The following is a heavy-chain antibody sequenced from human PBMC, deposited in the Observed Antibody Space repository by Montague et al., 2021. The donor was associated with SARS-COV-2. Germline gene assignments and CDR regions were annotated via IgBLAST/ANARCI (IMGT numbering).Heavy chain of an antibody. CDR1: GDSISTSQYY. D-gene: IGHD5-12*01. CDR2: TYYSGST. V-gene: IGHV4-39*01. Sequence: SETLSLTCTVSGDSISTSQYYWGWIRQPPGKGLEWIGTTYYSGSTYYNPSLKSRVTISEDTSKNQFSLRLCSVTAADTAVYYCASLNIVARTDYYYGTDIWGRGTTVTVSS. J-gene: IGHJ6*02. CDR3: ASLNIVARTDYYYGTDI.